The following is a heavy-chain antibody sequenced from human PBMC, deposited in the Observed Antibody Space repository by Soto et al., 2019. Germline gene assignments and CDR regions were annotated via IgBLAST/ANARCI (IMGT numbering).Heavy chain of an antibody. V-gene: IGHV4-34*01. CDR2: INHSGST. Sequence: SETLSLTCAVYGGSFSGYYWSWIRQPPGKGLEWIGEINHSGSTNYNPSLKSRVTISVDTSKNQFSLKLSSVTAADTAVYYCARGREYWGQGTLVTVSS. CDR1: GGSFSGYY. CDR3: ARGREY. J-gene: IGHJ4*02. D-gene: IGHD1-26*01.